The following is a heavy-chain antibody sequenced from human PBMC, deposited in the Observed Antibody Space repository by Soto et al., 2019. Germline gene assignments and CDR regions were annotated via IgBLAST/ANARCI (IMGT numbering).Heavy chain of an antibody. CDR3: ARGGSLWFGELSAYYYGMDV. D-gene: IGHD3-10*01. V-gene: IGHV1-2*04. J-gene: IGHJ6*02. CDR2: INPNSGGT. Sequence: ASVKVSCKASGYTFTGYYMHWVRQAPGQGLEWMGWINPNSGGTNYAQKFQGWVTMTRDTSISTAYMELSRLRSDDTAVYYCARGGSLWFGELSAYYYGMDVWGQGTTVTISS. CDR1: GYTFTGYY.